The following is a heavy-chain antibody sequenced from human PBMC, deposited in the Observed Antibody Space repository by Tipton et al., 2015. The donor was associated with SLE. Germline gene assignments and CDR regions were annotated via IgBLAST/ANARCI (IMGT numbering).Heavy chain of an antibody. CDR3: AKGYGMGNYYYMDV. CDR1: GGSISSYY. CDR2: VYYSGNT. D-gene: IGHD5-18*01. J-gene: IGHJ6*03. Sequence: LRLSCTVSGGSISSYYWSWIRQPPGKGLEWIGYVYYSGNTNYNPSLKSRVTISMDTSKNQVSLRLNSVTAADTAVYYCAKGYGMGNYYYMDVWGKGTSVIVSS. V-gene: IGHV4-59*03.